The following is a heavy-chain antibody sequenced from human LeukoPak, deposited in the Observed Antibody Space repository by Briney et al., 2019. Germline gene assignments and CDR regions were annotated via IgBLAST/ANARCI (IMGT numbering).Heavy chain of an antibody. Sequence: PGGSLRLSCSAFEFTFSSYNMNWVRQAPGKGLEWVSSISSSSSYIYYADSVKGRFTISRDNAKNSLYLQMNSLRAEDTAVYYCTRDRPYYDFWSGYPDDNDAFDIWGQGTMVTVSS. CDR1: EFTFSSYN. CDR2: ISSSSSYI. CDR3: TRDRPYYDFWSGYPDDNDAFDI. D-gene: IGHD3-3*01. V-gene: IGHV3-21*04. J-gene: IGHJ3*02.